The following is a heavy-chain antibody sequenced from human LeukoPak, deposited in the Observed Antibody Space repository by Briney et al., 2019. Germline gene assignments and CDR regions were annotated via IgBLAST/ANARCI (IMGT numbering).Heavy chain of an antibody. CDR1: GFTFSSDS. J-gene: IGHJ3*02. CDR3: ARERSIADDAFDI. D-gene: IGHD6-6*01. V-gene: IGHV3-53*01. Sequence: GGSLRLSCTASGFTFSSDSMSCVRQAPGKGLQWVSDISSGGSTYYADSLKGRFTITRDNSKNTLYLQMNSLRAEDTAVYYCARERSIADDAFDIWGQGTMVTVSS. CDR2: ISSGGST.